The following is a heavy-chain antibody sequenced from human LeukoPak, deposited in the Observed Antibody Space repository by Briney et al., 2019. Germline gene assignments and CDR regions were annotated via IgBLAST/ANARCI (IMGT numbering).Heavy chain of an antibody. CDR3: SRRDCSQSNCFYWYFDV. CDR2: VYYSGIS. Sequence: SETLSLTCTVSGGSIISGGSYWGWIRQPPGKGLEWIGSVYYSGISYYNPSLRSRVSISVDTSKNQFSRRLSALTAADTAVYYCSRRDCSQSNCFYWYFDVWGRGTLLTVSS. V-gene: IGHV4-39*07. D-gene: IGHD2-15*01. CDR1: GGSIISGGSY. J-gene: IGHJ2*01.